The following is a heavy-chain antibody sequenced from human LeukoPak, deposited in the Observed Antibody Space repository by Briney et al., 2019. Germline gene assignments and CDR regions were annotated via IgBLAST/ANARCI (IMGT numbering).Heavy chain of an antibody. CDR3: ARETHIVVVTAIGGFDL. CDR1: GFTFSSYE. D-gene: IGHD2-21*02. CDR2: ISSSGSTI. Sequence: PGGSLRLSCAASGFTFSSYEMNWVRQAPGKGLEWVSYISSSGSTIYYADSVKGRFTISRDNAKNSLYLQMNSLRAEDTAVYYCARETHIVVVTAIGGFDLWGRGTLVTVSS. V-gene: IGHV3-48*03. J-gene: IGHJ2*01.